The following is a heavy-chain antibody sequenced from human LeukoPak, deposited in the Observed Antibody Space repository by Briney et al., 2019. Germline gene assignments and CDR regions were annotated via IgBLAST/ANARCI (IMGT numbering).Heavy chain of an antibody. CDR3: ARSVVVPAAMETYYYYGMDV. CDR2: IYYSGST. Sequence: SETLSLTCTVSGGSISSGGYYWSWIRQHPGKGLEWIGYIYYSGSTYYNPSLKSRVTISVDTSKNQFSLKLSSVTAADTAVYYCARSVVVPAAMETYYYYGMDVWGQGTTVTVSS. J-gene: IGHJ6*02. D-gene: IGHD2-2*01. CDR1: GGSISSGGYY. V-gene: IGHV4-31*03.